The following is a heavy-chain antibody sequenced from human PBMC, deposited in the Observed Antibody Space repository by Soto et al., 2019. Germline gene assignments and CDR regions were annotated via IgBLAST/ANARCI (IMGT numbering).Heavy chain of an antibody. CDR3: ARDLGYCSSTSCRYYYYGMDV. D-gene: IGHD2-2*01. J-gene: IGHJ6*02. Sequence: EVQLVESGGGLVKPGGSLRLSCAASGFTFSSYSMNWVRQAPGKGLEWVSSISSSSSYIYYADSVKGRFTISRDNAKNSLYLQMNSLRAEDTAVYYCARDLGYCSSTSCRYYYYGMDVWGQGTTVTVSS. CDR2: ISSSSSYI. CDR1: GFTFSSYS. V-gene: IGHV3-21*01.